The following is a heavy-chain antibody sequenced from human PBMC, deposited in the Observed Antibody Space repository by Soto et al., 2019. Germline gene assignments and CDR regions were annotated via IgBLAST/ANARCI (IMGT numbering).Heavy chain of an antibody. D-gene: IGHD5-12*01. J-gene: IGHJ4*02. CDR2: IKSKTDGGTT. CDR1: GFTFSNAW. CDR3: TTDGRDGYNQFDY. Sequence: GGSLRLSCAASGFTFSNAWMNWVRQAPGKGLEWVGRIKSKTDGGTTDYAAPVKGKFTISRDDSKNMLYLEMNSLKTEDTAVYYCTTDGRDGYNQFDYWGQGTLVTVSS. V-gene: IGHV3-15*07.